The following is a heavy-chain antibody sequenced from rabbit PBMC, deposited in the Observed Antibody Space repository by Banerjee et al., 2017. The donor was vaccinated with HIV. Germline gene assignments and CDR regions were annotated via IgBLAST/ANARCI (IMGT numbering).Heavy chain of an antibody. CDR2: IDPVFGST. V-gene: IGHV1S7*01. CDR3: ARGAGYAGYAYSLTRLDL. Sequence: QLKESGGGLVQPGGSLKLSCKASGFTISNYNMQWVRQAPGKGLEWIGYIDPVFGSTYYASWVNGRFTISSDNAQNTLYLQLNSLTAADTATYFCARGAGYAGYAYSLTRLDLWGPGTLVTVS. J-gene: IGHJ3*01. D-gene: IGHD6-1*01. CDR1: GFTISNYN.